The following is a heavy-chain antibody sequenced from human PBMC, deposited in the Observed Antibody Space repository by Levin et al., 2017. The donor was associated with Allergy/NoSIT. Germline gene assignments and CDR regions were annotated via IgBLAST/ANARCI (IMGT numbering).Heavy chain of an antibody. CDR2: ISGSGGST. D-gene: IGHD6-19*01. J-gene: IGHJ4*02. CDR3: ARPSGFVGLVSATSLATTGTDF. V-gene: IGHV3-23*01. CDR1: GFTFSSFA. Sequence: GGSLRLSCAASGFTFSSFAMTWVRQAPGKGLEWVSGISGSGGSTSYADSVKGRFTISRDNSKNMLYLQMNSLRVGATGVYFCARPSGFVGLVSATSLATTGTDFWGQGTLVTVSS.